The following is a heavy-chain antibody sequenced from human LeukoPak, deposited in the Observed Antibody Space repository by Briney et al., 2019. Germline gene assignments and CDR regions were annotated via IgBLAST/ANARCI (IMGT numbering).Heavy chain of an antibody. CDR1: GFTFSSYG. V-gene: IGHV3-30*02. CDR2: IRYDGSNK. CDR3: ARGRKFVTMIVVVMGWFDP. D-gene: IGHD3-22*01. J-gene: IGHJ5*02. Sequence: GGSLRLSCAASGFTFSSYGMHWVRQAPGKGLEWVAFIRYDGSNKYYADSVKGRFTISRDNAKNSLYLQMNSLRAEDTAVYYCARGRKFVTMIVVVMGWFDPWGQGTLVTVSS.